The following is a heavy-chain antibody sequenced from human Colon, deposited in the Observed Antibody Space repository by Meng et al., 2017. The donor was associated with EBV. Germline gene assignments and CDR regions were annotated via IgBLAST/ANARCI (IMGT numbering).Heavy chain of an antibody. D-gene: IGHD4-17*01. Sequence: VQRVEAGGGLVTPGGSLRFSFAASVFTLSNYHMKWVRQAPGKGLEWVSSISGSSSYIYYADSVKGRFTISRDNAKNSLYLQMNSLRAEDTAVYYCARGGDDYGDYGVDYWGQGTLVTVSS. CDR1: VFTLSNYH. CDR2: ISGSSSYI. CDR3: ARGGDDYGDYGVDY. V-gene: IGHV3-21*01. J-gene: IGHJ4*02.